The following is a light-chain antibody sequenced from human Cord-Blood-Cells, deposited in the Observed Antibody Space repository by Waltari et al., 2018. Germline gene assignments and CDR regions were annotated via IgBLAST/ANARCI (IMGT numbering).Light chain of an antibody. Sequence: QSALPQPAPVYGSPGRSVTISCTGTSSDVGGYNYVSWYQQHPGKAPKLMIYDVSNRPSGVSNRFSGSKSGNTASLTISGLQAEDEADYYCSSYTSSSTLVVFGGGTKLTVL. V-gene: IGLV2-14*01. CDR2: DVS. CDR1: SSDVGGYNY. CDR3: SSYTSSSTLVV. J-gene: IGLJ2*01.